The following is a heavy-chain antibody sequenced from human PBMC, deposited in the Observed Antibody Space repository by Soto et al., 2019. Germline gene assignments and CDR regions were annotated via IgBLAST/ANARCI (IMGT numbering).Heavy chain of an antibody. CDR2: ISAYNGNT. V-gene: IGHV1-18*01. J-gene: IGHJ6*03. CDR1: GYTFTDYG. D-gene: IGHD2-2*01. Sequence: QVQLVQSGAEVKKPGASVKVSCRASGYTFTDYGISWVRQAPGRGLEWMGWISAYNGNTNFVENLQGRVTMTTDTSTSTAYMELRSLRSDDTAVYYCVRDLRSTLVPATMYYYYYMDVWGKGTTVTVSS. CDR3: VRDLRSTLVPATMYYYYYMDV.